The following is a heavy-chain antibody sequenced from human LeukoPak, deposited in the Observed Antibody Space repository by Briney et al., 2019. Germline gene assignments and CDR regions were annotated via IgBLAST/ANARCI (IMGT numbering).Heavy chain of an antibody. D-gene: IGHD2-15*01. CDR1: GGSLSSGSYY. V-gene: IGHV4-61*02. Sequence: SETLSLTCTVSGGSLSSGSYYWSWIRQPAGKGLEWIGRIYTSGSTNYNPSLKSRVTISVDTSKNQFSLKLSSVTAADTAVYYCARVYCSGGSCSFDYWGQGTLVTVSS. CDR3: ARVYCSGGSCSFDY. J-gene: IGHJ4*02. CDR2: IYTSGST.